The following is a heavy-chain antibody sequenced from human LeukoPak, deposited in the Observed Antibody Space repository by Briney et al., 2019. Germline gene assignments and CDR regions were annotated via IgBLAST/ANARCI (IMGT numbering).Heavy chain of an antibody. CDR2: IHYSGST. Sequence: LSETLSLTCTVSGGSISSYYWSWIRQPPGKGLEWIGYIHYSGSTNYNPSLKSRVTISVDTFKNQFSLKLSSVTAADTAVYYCARVPGGWFGELLFDYWGQGTLVTVSS. V-gene: IGHV4-59*01. CDR1: GGSISSYY. J-gene: IGHJ4*02. CDR3: ARVPGGWFGELLFDY. D-gene: IGHD3-10*01.